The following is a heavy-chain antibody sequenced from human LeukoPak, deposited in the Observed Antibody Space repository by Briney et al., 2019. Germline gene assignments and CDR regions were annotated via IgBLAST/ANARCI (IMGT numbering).Heavy chain of an antibody. Sequence: GVSVRLPCPASGFTVSSSYMPGVRQAPGKGLEGVSVIFGGGSTYYADSVKGRFTISRDNSKNTLFLQMNSLRVEDRAVYYCARGPGGYDNWGQGTLVTVSS. V-gene: IGHV3-66*01. CDR3: ARGPGGYDN. CDR1: GFTVSSSY. CDR2: IFGGGST. J-gene: IGHJ4*02. D-gene: IGHD3-16*01.